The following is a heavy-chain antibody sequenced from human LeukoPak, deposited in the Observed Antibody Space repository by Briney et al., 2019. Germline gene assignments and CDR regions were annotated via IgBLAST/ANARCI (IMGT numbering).Heavy chain of an antibody. CDR3: ARGQHKITMFGVVTDFED. Sequence: GGTLRLSCAASGFTFSTYSMNWVRQAPGQGLEGVSYISGSSSTIYYADSVKGRFAISRDNAKNSLYLPMNSLRAEDTAVYYCARGQHKITMFGVVTDFEDWGQGTLVTVSS. CDR1: GFTFSTYS. J-gene: IGHJ4*02. CDR2: ISGSSSTI. D-gene: IGHD3-3*01. V-gene: IGHV3-48*01.